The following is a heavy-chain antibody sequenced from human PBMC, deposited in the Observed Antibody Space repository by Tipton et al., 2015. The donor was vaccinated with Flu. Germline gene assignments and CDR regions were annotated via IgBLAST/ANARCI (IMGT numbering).Heavy chain of an antibody. CDR2: IIPILGIA. CDR3: ARVGGTVVRGVITSTTGGYYYGMDV. Sequence: QVQLVQSGAEVKKPGSSVKVSCKASGGTFSSYAISWVRQAPGQGLEWMGRIIPILGIANYAQKFQGRVTITADKSTSTAYMELSSLRSEDTAVYYCARVGGTVVRGVITSTTGGYYYGMDVWGQGTTVTVSS. CDR1: GGTFSSYA. V-gene: IGHV1-69*04. J-gene: IGHJ6*02. D-gene: IGHD3-10*01.